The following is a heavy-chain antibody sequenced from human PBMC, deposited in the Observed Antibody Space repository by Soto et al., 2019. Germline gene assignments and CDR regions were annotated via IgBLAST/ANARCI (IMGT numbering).Heavy chain of an antibody. CDR1: GYTFTRSG. V-gene: IGHV1-18*01. Sequence: ASVKVSCKASGYTFTRSGNSWVRQAPGQGLEWMGWISAYNGNTNYAQKLQGRVTMTTDTSTSTAYMELRSLRSDDTAVYYCAKEGVTYRYYGMDVWGQGTTVTVSS. CDR2: ISAYNGNT. J-gene: IGHJ6*02. D-gene: IGHD2-21*02. CDR3: AKEGVTYRYYGMDV.